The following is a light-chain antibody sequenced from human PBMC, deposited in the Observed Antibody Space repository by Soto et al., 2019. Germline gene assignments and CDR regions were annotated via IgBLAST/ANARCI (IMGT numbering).Light chain of an antibody. CDR3: QQANSFPLT. J-gene: IGKJ4*01. Sequence: DIQLTQSPSSVSASVGDRVTITCRASQGISSLFAWYQQKPGKAPNLLIHTASSLQSGVPSRFSGSRSGTDFTLTISSLQPEDFATYYCQQANSFPLTFGRGTKVEIK. CDR1: QGISSL. CDR2: TAS. V-gene: IGKV1-12*01.